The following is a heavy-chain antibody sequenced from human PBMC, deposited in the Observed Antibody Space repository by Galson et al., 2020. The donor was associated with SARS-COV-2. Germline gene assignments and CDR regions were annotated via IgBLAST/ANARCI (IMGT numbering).Heavy chain of an antibody. CDR3: AKDYFDKSTDYYGHLDN. J-gene: IGHJ4*02. CDR2: ISWDGDYT. Sequence: GESLKISCTASGFNFDDYTMHWVRQPPGKGLEWVSLISWDGDYTYNADSVRGRFTISRDNSKNSLYLQMNSLRTEDTAFYYCAKDYFDKSTDYYGHLDNWGRGTLVTVS. CDR1: GFNFDDYT. D-gene: IGHD3-22*01. V-gene: IGHV3-43*01.